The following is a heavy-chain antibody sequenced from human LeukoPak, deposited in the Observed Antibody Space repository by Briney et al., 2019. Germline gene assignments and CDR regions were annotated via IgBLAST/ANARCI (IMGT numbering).Heavy chain of an antibody. Sequence: SETLSLTCTVSGDSISSYYWSWIRQPAGKGLEWIGRIYTSGSTNYNPSLKSRVTMSVDTSKNQFSLKLSSVTAADTAVYYCARAREVVPAAVCFDYWGQGTLVTVSS. J-gene: IGHJ4*02. CDR2: IYTSGST. CDR3: ARAREVVPAAVCFDY. CDR1: GDSISSYY. V-gene: IGHV4-4*07. D-gene: IGHD2-2*01.